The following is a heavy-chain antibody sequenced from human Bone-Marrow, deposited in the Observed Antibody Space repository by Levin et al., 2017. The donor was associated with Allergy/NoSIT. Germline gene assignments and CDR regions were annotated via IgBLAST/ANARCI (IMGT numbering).Heavy chain of an antibody. D-gene: IGHD4-17*01. J-gene: IGHJ4*02. CDR2: IYYSGST. CDR1: GGSISSSSYY. CDR3: ARHDQGYGDRFDY. V-gene: IGHV4-39*01. Sequence: SETLSLTCTVSGGSISSSSYYWGWIRQPPGKGLEWIGSIYYSGSTYYNPSLKSRVTISVDTSKNQFSLKLSSVTAADTAVYYCARHDQGYGDRFDYWGQGTLVTVSS.